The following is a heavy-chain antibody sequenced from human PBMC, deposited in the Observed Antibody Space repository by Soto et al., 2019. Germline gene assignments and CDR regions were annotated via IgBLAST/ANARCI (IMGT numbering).Heavy chain of an antibody. CDR3: AKGFSGGRNY. CDR1: GFTFSSYA. CDR2: ISGSGGST. Sequence: EVQLLESGGGLVQPGGSLRLSCAASGFTFSSYAMSWVRQAPGKGLEWVSAISGSGGSTYYADSVQGRFTISRDNSKNTLYLQMNSRRDEDTAVYYCAKGFSGGRNYWGQGTLVTVSS. V-gene: IGHV3-23*01. J-gene: IGHJ4*02. D-gene: IGHD2-15*01.